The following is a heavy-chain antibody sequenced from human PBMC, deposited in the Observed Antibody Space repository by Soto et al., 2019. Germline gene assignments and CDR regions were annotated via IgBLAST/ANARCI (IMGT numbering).Heavy chain of an antibody. J-gene: IGHJ4*02. CDR1: GFTFSSYG. CDR3: AKLGTYYDILTYYFDY. Sequence: GGSLRLSCAASGFTFSSYGMHWVRQAPGKGLEWVAVISYDGSNKYYADSVKGRFTISRDNSKNTLYLQMNSLRAEDTAVYYCAKLGTYYDILTYYFDYWGQGTLVTVSS. CDR2: ISYDGSNK. D-gene: IGHD3-9*01. V-gene: IGHV3-30*18.